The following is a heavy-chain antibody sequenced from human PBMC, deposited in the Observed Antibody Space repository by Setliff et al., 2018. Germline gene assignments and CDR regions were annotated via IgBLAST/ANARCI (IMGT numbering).Heavy chain of an antibody. D-gene: IGHD5-18*01. V-gene: IGHV4-31*03. CDR2: IYYSGNT. J-gene: IGHJ3*02. CDR1: GGSISSGGYY. CDR3: ERVPRFTDTRNAFDI. Sequence: SETLSLTCTVSGGSISSGGYYWSWIRQHPGKGLEWIGYIYYSGNTYYNPSLKSRVTISVDTSKNQFSLKLSSVTAADTAVYYCERVPRFTDTRNAFDIWGQGTMVTVSS.